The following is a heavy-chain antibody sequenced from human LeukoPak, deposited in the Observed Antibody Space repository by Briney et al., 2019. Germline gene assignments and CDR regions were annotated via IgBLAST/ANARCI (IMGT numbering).Heavy chain of an antibody. CDR3: ARDGILTYAFDI. J-gene: IGHJ3*02. CDR1: GFTFSSYW. Sequence: HSGGSLRLSCSASGFTFSSYWMSRVRQAPGKGLEWMANIKQDGGDQNYVDSVKGRFTISRDNAKNSLFLQMNSLRAEDTAVYYCARDGILTYAFDIWGQGTMVTVSP. V-gene: IGHV3-7*01. D-gene: IGHD1-1*01. CDR2: IKQDGGDQ.